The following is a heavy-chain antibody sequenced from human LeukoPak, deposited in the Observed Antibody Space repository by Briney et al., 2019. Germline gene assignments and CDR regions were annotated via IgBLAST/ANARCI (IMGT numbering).Heavy chain of an antibody. J-gene: IGHJ2*01. CDR3: ARVKSRSWYIIRYFDL. V-gene: IGHV4-34*01. CDR1: GGSFSGYY. D-gene: IGHD6-13*01. Sequence: RSSETLSLTCAVYGGSFSGYYWSWLRQPPGKGVEWVGEINHSGSTNYNPSLKSRVTISVDTSKNQFSLKLSSVTAADTAVYYCARVKSRSWYIIRYFDLWGRGTLVTVSS. CDR2: INHSGST.